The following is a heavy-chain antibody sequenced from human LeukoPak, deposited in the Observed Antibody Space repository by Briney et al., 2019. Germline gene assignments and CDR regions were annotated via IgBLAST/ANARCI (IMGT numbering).Heavy chain of an antibody. CDR3: TRDSTTGGNWFGP. D-gene: IGHD2-2*01. J-gene: IGHJ5*02. Sequence: GGSLRLSCAASGFTFSSYWMHWVRQAPGKGLVWVSRIKNDGSSTSYADSVKGRFTISRDNARNTLYLQMNSLRAEDTALYYCTRDSTTGGNWFGPWGQGILVTVSS. CDR1: GFTFSSYW. V-gene: IGHV3-74*01. CDR2: IKNDGSST.